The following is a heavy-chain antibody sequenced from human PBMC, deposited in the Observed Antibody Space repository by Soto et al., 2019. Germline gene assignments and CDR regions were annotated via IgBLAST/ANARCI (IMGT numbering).Heavy chain of an antibody. CDR2: ISSNSAYI. Sequence: GGSLRLSCAASGFTFRSFTVNWVRQAPGKGLEWVSTISSNSAYIYYTDALRGRFTISRDNAKNSLHLQMNSLRAEDTAVYYCTRDASRDSSARGWFDPWGPGTLVIVSS. J-gene: IGHJ5*02. CDR1: GFTFRSFT. CDR3: TRDASRDSSARGWFDP. V-gene: IGHV3-21*01. D-gene: IGHD6-13*01.